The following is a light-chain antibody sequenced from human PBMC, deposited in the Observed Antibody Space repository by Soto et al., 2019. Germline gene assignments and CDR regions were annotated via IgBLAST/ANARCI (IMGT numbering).Light chain of an antibody. V-gene: IGLV2-8*01. CDR3: SSYAGSNNFVL. CDR2: GVT. J-gene: IGLJ2*01. Sequence: QSALTQPPSASGSPGQSVTISCTGTSSDVGGYDYVSWYQQLPGKAPKLIISGVTKRPSGVPDRFSGSKSGDTASLTVSGLQAEDTADYDCSSYAGSNNFVLFGGGTKLTVL. CDR1: SSDVGGYDY.